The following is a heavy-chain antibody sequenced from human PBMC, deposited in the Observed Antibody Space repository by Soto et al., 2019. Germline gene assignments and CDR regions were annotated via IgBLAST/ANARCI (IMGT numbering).Heavy chain of an antibody. CDR3: ARERQWEPLIS. J-gene: IGHJ5*02. D-gene: IGHD1-26*01. CDR2: VSGYNRNT. Sequence: QVQLVQSGVDVKMPGASVKLSCKTYGYTFTNYAVTWVRQVSGQGLEWIGWVSGYNRNTNYAQKFEDRVIITTDTSTNTAHMELRRLRSDDTGIYYCARERQWEPLISWGRGTLLTVSP. CDR1: GYTFTNYA. V-gene: IGHV1-18*01.